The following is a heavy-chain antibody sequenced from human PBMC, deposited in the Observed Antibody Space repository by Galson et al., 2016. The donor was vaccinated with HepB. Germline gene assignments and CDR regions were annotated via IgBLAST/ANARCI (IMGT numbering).Heavy chain of an antibody. Sequence: SLRLSRAGSGFIFRGYGMHWVRQAPGNGLEWVAADSMDGRRKFYADSVRGRFTISRDNSNNMLFLQMNSLRAEDTAVYYCARDSGYCNNFDCKGDAFDMWGQGTMVTVSS. CDR1: GFIFRGYG. V-gene: IGHV3-30*03. J-gene: IGHJ3*02. CDR2: DSMDGRRK. D-gene: IGHD2-8*01. CDR3: ARDSGYCNNFDCKGDAFDM.